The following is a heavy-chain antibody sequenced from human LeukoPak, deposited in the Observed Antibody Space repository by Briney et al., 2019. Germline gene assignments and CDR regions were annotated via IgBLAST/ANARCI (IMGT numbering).Heavy chain of an antibody. CDR1: GYTFTDYY. D-gene: IGHD2-2*01. J-gene: IGHJ5*02. V-gene: IGHV1-2*02. CDR2: INPDNGGT. CDR3: TREARVGNWFDP. Sequence: ASVKVSCKASGYTFTDYYIHWVRQAPGQGLGWMGWINPDNGGTNYAQKFQGRVTMTRDTSIRTVYMDLSRLRSDDTAVFYCTREARVGNWFDPWGQGTQVTVSS.